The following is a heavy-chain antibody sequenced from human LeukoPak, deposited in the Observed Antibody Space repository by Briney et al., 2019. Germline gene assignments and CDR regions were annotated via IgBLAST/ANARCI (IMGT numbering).Heavy chain of an antibody. CDR2: IKSKTDGGTT. CDR1: GFTFSSYA. V-gene: IGHV3-15*01. Sequence: PGGSLRLSCAASGFTFSSYAMSWVRQAPGKGLEWVGRIKSKTDGGTTDYAAPVKGRFTISRDDSKNTLYLQMNSLKTEDTAVYYCTTDPFYYDSSWLLHVDYWGQGTLVTVSS. J-gene: IGHJ4*02. CDR3: TTDPFYYDSSWLLHVDY. D-gene: IGHD3-22*01.